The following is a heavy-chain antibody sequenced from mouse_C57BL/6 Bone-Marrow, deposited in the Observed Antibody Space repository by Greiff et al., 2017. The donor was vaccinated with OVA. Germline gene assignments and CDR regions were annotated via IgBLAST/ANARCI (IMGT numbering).Heavy chain of an antibody. CDR3: AREWDVAWFAY. J-gene: IGHJ3*01. D-gene: IGHD4-1*01. CDR1: GYTFTSYW. V-gene: IGHV1-61*01. CDR2: IYPSDSET. Sequence: VQLQQPGAELVRPGSSVKLSCKASGYTFTSYWMDWVKQRPGQGLEWIGNIYPSDSETHYNQKFKDKATLTVDKSSSTAYMQLSSLTSEDSAVYYCAREWDVAWFAYWGQGTLVTVSA.